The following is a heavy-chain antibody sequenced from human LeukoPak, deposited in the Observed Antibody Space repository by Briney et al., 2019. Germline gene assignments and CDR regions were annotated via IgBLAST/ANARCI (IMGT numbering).Heavy chain of an antibody. CDR3: ARRSSYYYGSGSLFRGGFDP. D-gene: IGHD3-10*01. J-gene: IGHJ5*02. CDR1: RGSVSGYH. V-gene: IGHV4-59*08. CDR2: IYYSGSA. Sequence: SETLSLTCTVSRGSVSGYHWSWIRQPPGKGLEWIGYIYYSGSANYNPSLKSRVTISIDTSENQFSLKLNYVTAADTAVYYCARRSSYYYGSGSLFRGGFDPWGQGTLVTVSS.